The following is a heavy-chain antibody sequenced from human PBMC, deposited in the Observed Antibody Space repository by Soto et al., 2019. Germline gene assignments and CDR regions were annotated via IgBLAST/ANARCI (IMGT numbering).Heavy chain of an antibody. CDR3: ARGAVVRGVIIRTFDY. D-gene: IGHD3-10*01. V-gene: IGHV1-69*02. CDR1: GGTFSSYT. CDR2: IIPILGIA. J-gene: IGHJ4*02. Sequence: QVQLVQSGAEVKKPGSSVKVSCKASGGTFSSYTISWVRQAPGQGLEWMGRIIPILGIANYAQKFQGRVTITADKSTSTAYMELSSLRPEDTAVYYCARGAVVRGVIIRTFDYWGQGTLVTVSS.